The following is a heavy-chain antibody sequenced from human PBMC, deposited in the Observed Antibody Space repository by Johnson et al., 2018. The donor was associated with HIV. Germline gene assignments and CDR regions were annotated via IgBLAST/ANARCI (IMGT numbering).Heavy chain of an antibody. D-gene: IGHD1-26*01. V-gene: IGHV3-30-3*01. CDR2: ISFDGTNK. Sequence: QMMLVESGGGVLQPGMSLGLSCTASGFTFSSNAMHWVRQAPGKGLEWVSVISFDGTNKHYGDSVRGRFTVSRDNTKNPLYLQMNGLSTYATAVYYCARPPFERIISGSYGAFDLWGPGTMVTVSS. CDR1: GFTFSSNA. CDR3: ARPPFERIISGSYGAFDL. J-gene: IGHJ3*01.